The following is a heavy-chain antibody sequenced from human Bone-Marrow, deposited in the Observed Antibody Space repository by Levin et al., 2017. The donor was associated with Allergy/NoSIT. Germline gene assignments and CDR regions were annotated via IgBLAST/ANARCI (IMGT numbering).Heavy chain of an antibody. CDR3: AKRAFDYGDYNYWFDA. J-gene: IGHJ5*02. Sequence: PGGSLRLSCAASGFTFSKHAMTWVRQAPGKGLDWVSAITGNGGRADYADSVKGRFTISRDNSKNTLSLHMTSLTTEDTAIYYCAKRAFDYGDYNYWFDAWGRGILVTVSS. CDR1: GFTFSKHA. V-gene: IGHV3-23*01. D-gene: IGHD4-17*01. CDR2: ITGNGGRA.